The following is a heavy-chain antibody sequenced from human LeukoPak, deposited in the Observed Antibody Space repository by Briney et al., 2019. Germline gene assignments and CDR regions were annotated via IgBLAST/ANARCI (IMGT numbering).Heavy chain of an antibody. CDR2: VNWSGDSV. CDR1: GFTFDDYA. V-gene: IGHV3-9*01. J-gene: IGHJ4*02. Sequence: GGSLRLSCAASGFTFDDYAMHWVRQVPGRGLEWVAGVNWSGDSVGYADSVKGRFTISRDKAKTSLYLQMNSLRAEDTAVYYCARGVRYFDSWGQGTLVTVSS. CDR3: ARGVRYFDS. D-gene: IGHD3-9*01.